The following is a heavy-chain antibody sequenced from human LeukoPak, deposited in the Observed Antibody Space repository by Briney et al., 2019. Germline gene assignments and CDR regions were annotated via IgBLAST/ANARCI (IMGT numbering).Heavy chain of an antibody. CDR2: IASDGST. J-gene: IGHJ4*02. V-gene: IGHV3-74*01. D-gene: IGHD1-26*01. CDR1: GFTFSSYW. Sequence: GGSLRLSCAASGFTFSSYWMHWVRQAPGKGLVWVSRIASDGSTVYADSVKGRFTISRDNAKDTVYLQMNSLRVEHTAVYYCIGSGGWPGYWGQGTLVTVSS. CDR3: IGSGGWPGY.